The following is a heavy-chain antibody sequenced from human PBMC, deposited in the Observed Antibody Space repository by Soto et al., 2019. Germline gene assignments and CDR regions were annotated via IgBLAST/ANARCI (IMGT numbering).Heavy chain of an antibody. V-gene: IGHV3-66*01. CDR3: ARDFGSSSGVSFDY. Sequence: PGGSLRLSCAASGFTVSSNYMSWVRQAPGKGLEWVSVIYSGGSTYYADSVKGRFTISRDNSKNTLYLQMNSLRAEDTAVYYCARDFGSSSGVSFDYWGQGTLVTVSS. CDR2: IYSGGST. D-gene: IGHD6-6*01. J-gene: IGHJ4*02. CDR1: GFTVSSNY.